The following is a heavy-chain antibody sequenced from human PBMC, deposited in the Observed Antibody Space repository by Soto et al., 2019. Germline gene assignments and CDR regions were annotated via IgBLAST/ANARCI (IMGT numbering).Heavy chain of an antibody. D-gene: IGHD3-10*01. V-gene: IGHV3-30*19. CDR3: AKDGRFRELEDY. CDR2: IAHDGGCK. J-gene: IGHJ4*02. CDR1: GFILSNYG. Sequence: QAQVVYSGGGVGQPGTSMRLSCAASGFILSNYGMHWVPQAPEKGMEWVAVIAHDGGCKDYADSVKGRFTISRDDSKNTVFLQMNSLSVEDTAVYYCAKDGRFRELEDYWGQGTLVTFSS.